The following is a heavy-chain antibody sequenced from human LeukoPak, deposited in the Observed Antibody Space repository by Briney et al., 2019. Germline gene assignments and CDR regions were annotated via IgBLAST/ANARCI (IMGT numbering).Heavy chain of an antibody. Sequence: SETLSLTCAVYGGSFSGYYWSWIRQPPGKGLEWIGEINHSGSTNYNPSLKSRVTISVDTSKNQFSLKLSSVTAADTAIYYCAREGMVRGYYFYMDVWGKGTTVTVSS. J-gene: IGHJ6*03. V-gene: IGHV4-34*01. CDR1: GGSFSGYY. D-gene: IGHD3-10*01. CDR3: AREGMVRGYYFYMDV. CDR2: INHSGST.